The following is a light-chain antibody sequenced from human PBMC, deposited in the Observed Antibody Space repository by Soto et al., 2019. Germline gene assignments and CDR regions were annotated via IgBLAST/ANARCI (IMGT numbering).Light chain of an antibody. CDR2: DAS. CDR3: LHRYNWPLT. Sequence: EIVLTQSPATLSLSPGERATLSCRASQSVSSYLAWYQHKPGQAPRLLIYDASNRATGIPARFSGSGSGTDLTLTISRLEPEDFAVYYCLHRYNWPLTFGGGTKVEIK. J-gene: IGKJ4*01. CDR1: QSVSSY. V-gene: IGKV3-11*01.